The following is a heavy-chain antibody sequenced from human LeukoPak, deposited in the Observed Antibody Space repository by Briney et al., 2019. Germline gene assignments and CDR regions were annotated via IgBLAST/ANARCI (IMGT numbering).Heavy chain of an antibody. J-gene: IGHJ5*02. V-gene: IGHV3-33*01. D-gene: IGHD6-25*01. CDR2: IWYDGSNK. CDR1: GFTFSSYG. CDR3: ARRGGGYSSENWFDP. Sequence: GGSLRLSCAASGFTFSSYGMHWVRQAPGKGLEWVAVIWYDGSNKYYADSVKGRFTISRDNFKNTLYLQMNSLRAEDTAVYYCARRGGGYSSENWFDPWGQGTLVTVSS.